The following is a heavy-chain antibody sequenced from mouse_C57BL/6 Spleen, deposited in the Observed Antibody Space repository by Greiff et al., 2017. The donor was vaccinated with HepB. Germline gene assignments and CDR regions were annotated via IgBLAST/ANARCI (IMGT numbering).Heavy chain of an antibody. CDR1: GYTFTSYW. J-gene: IGHJ2*01. CDR2: IHPNSGST. CDR3: ARRPQATLFDY. D-gene: IGHD3-2*02. Sequence: QVQLQQPGAELVKPGASVKLSCKASGYTFTSYWMHWVKQRPGQGLEWIGMIHPNSGSTNYNEKFKSKATLTVDKSSSTAYMQLSSLTSEDSAVYYCARRPQATLFDYWGQGTTLTVSS. V-gene: IGHV1-64*01.